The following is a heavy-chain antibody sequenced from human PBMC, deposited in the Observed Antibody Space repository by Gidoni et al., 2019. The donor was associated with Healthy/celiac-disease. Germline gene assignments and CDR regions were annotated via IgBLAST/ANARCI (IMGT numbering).Heavy chain of an antibody. CDR1: GFTFSSYW. Sequence: EVQLVESGGGLVQPGGSLRLPCAASGFTFSSYWMSWVRQAPGKGLEWVANIKQDGSEKYYVDSVKGRFTISRDNAKNSLYLQMNSLRAEDTAVYYCARDLTPSFFYYYDSSGLGFDYWGQGTLVTVSS. J-gene: IGHJ4*02. V-gene: IGHV3-7*03. CDR2: IKQDGSEK. CDR3: ARDLTPSFFYYYDSSGLGFDY. D-gene: IGHD3-22*01.